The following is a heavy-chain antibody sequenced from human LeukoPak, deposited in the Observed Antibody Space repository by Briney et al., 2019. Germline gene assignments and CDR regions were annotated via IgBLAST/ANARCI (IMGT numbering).Heavy chain of an antibody. CDR1: GGSISSGDYY. V-gene: IGHV4-30-4*01. Sequence: SETLSLTCTVSGGSISSGDYYWSWIRQPPGKGLEWIGYIYYSGSTHYNPSLKSRVTISVDTSKNQFSLKLSSVTAADTAVYYCARDPQESVIEAFDIWGQGTMVTVSS. CDR3: ARDPQESVIEAFDI. CDR2: IYYSGST. J-gene: IGHJ3*02. D-gene: IGHD3-22*01.